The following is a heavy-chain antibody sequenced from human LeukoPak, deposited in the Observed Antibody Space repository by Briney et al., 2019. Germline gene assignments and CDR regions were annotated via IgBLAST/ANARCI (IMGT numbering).Heavy chain of an antibody. D-gene: IGHD3-3*01. CDR2: IYYSGST. V-gene: IGHV4-39*07. J-gene: IGHJ4*02. CDR3: ARDGVRDFWSGYFGAY. Sequence: PSETLSLTCTVSGGSISSSSYYWGWIRQPPGKGLEWIGSIYYSGSTYYNPSLKSRVTISVDTSKNQFSLKLSSVTAADTAVYYCARDGVRDFWSGYFGAYWGQGTLVTVSS. CDR1: GGSISSSSYY.